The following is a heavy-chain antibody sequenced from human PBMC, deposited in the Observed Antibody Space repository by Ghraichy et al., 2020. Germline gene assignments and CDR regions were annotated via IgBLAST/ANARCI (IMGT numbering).Heavy chain of an antibody. J-gene: IGHJ4*02. CDR3: ARGLQDMYSLLQGEDIGDGLYLDY. CDR2: MYYSGGS. V-gene: IGHV4-59*01. D-gene: IGHD1-26*01. Sequence: SETLSLTCSVSGGSINNYFWSWIRQSPGKGLEWIGYMYYSGGSSYNPSLKSRVTISVDTSKNQFSLNLRSVTAADKAVYYCARGLQDMYSLLQGEDIGDGLYLDYWGQGILVTVSS. CDR1: GGSINNYF.